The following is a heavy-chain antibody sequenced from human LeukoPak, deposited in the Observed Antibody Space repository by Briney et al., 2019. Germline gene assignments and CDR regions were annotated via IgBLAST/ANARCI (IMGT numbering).Heavy chain of an antibody. CDR1: GYTFTRHG. Sequence: ASVKVSCKASGYTFTRHGISWVRQAPGQRLEWMGWISAYNGNTYYAQKIQGGATMTTDTSTSTAYMELTRLRSDDTAVYYCARTLAAGIQQWSDGFLDFWGQGTLVTVSS. CDR3: ARTLAAGIQQWSDGFLDF. CDR2: ISAYNGNT. D-gene: IGHD5-18*01. V-gene: IGHV1-18*01. J-gene: IGHJ4*02.